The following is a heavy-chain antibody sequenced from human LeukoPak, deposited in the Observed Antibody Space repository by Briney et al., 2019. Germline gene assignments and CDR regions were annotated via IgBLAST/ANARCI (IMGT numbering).Heavy chain of an antibody. J-gene: IGHJ4*02. V-gene: IGHV3-9*01. Sequence: GGSLRLSCAASGFTFDDYAMHWVRQAPGKGLEWVSGISWNSGSIGYADSVKGRFTISRDNAKNTVYLQMNSLRAEDTAVYYCVRDWGYDSSGYWQKYFDTWGQGTLVTVSS. D-gene: IGHD3-22*01. CDR3: VRDWGYDSSGYWQKYFDT. CDR1: GFTFDDYA. CDR2: ISWNSGSI.